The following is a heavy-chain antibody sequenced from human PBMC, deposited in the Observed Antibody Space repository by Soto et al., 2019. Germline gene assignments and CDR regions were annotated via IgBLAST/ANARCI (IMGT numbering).Heavy chain of an antibody. Sequence: QVQLVQSGAEVKKPGSSVKVSCKASGGTFSSYTISWVRQAPGQGLEWMGRIIPILGIAKYAQKFQGRVTITADKSTSTAYMELSSLRSEDTAVYYCASSPQAWYGFDYWGQGTLVTVSS. CDR2: IIPILGIA. CDR3: ASSPQAWYGFDY. J-gene: IGHJ4*02. D-gene: IGHD6-13*01. V-gene: IGHV1-69*02. CDR1: GGTFSSYT.